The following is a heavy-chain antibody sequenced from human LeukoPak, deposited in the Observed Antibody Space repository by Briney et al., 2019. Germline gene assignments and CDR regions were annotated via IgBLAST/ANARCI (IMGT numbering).Heavy chain of an antibody. CDR2: IYPGDSDT. D-gene: IGHD5-12*01. Sequence: GESLQISCQGSGSIITSYWIGWVRQMPGKGLEWMGIIYPGDSDTRYSPSFQGQVTISADKSISTAYLQWSSLKASDTAMYYCASLMGVATELDYWGQGSLVTVSS. J-gene: IGHJ4*02. V-gene: IGHV5-51*01. CDR1: GSIITSYW. CDR3: ASLMGVATELDY.